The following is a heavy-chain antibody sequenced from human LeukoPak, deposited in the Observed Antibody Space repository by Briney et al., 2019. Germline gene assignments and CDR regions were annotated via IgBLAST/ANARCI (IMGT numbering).Heavy chain of an antibody. V-gene: IGHV3-23*01. CDR1: GSILRNNV. D-gene: IGHD5-18*01. Sequence: PGRSLRLSCVDSGSILRNNVMGWARQAPGKGLEWASTINVGGEATHYAESVKGRFTISRDSSKNTLYLQMNSLSVEDTAVYYCAKEGYSSGHAGAFNIWGPGTMVTVSS. CDR3: AKEGYSSGHAGAFNI. CDR2: INVGGEAT. J-gene: IGHJ3*02.